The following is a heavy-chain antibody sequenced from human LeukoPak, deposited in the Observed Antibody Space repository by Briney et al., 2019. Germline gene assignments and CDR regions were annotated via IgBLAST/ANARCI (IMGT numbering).Heavy chain of an antibody. CDR1: GGSISSYY. J-gene: IGHJ6*03. CDR2: IYYSGST. CDR3: ARDGRYYYMDV. V-gene: IGHV4-59*01. Sequence: SETLSLTCTVSGGSISSYYWSWIRQPPGKGLEWIGYIYYSGSTNYDPSLKSRVTISVDTSKNQFSLRLSSVTAADTAVYYCARDGRYYYMDVWGKGTTVTVSS.